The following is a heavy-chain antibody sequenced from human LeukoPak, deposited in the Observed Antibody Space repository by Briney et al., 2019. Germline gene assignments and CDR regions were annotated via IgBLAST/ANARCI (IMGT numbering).Heavy chain of an antibody. CDR2: IYASGNT. D-gene: IGHD3-10*01. V-gene: IGHV4-4*07. CDR3: ARDRGIGGAFDI. J-gene: IGHJ3*02. CDR1: GGSISSYY. Sequence: SETLSLTCTVSGGSISSYYWSWVRQPAGKGLEWIGRIYASGNTNYNPSLKGRVTMTVDTSKNQFSLNLSSVTAADTAVYYCARDRGIGGAFDIWGQGTMVTVSS.